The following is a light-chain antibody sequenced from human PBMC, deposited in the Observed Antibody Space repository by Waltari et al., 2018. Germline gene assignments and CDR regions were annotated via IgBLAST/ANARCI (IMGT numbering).Light chain of an antibody. J-gene: IGLJ1*01. V-gene: IGLV2-8*01. Sequence: QSALPQPPSASGSPGQSVTISCTGTGSGGSVSWYQQHPGKAPKLLIYEVNKRPSGVPDRFSGSKSGNTASLTVSGLQAEDEGDYYCSSDAVSNNFYDFGTGTKVTVL. CDR3: SSDAVSNNFYD. CDR2: EVN. CDR1: GSGGS.